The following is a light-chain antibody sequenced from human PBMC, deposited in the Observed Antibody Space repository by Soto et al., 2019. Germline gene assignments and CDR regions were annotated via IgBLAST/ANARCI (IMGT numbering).Light chain of an antibody. V-gene: IGKV1-6*01. CDR2: AAS. J-gene: IGKJ1*01. Sequence: AIQMTQSPSSLSASVGDRVTITCRASQGIRNDLGWFQQKPGKAPKLLIYAASSLQSGVPSRFSGSGSGTDFTLTISSLQPEDFASYYCLQDYNYPWTFGQGTKVEIK. CDR1: QGIRND. CDR3: LQDYNYPWT.